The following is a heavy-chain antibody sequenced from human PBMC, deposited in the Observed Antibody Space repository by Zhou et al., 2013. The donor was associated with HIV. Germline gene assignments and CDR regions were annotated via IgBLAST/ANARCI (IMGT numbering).Heavy chain of an antibody. J-gene: IGHJ3*02. CDR2: IVVGSGNT. V-gene: IGHV1-58*02. CDR1: GFTFTSSA. Sequence: QMQLVQSGPEVKKPGTSVKVSCKASGFTFTSSAMQWVRQARGQRLEWIGWIVVGSGNTNYAQKFQERVTITRDMSTSTAYMELSSLRSEDTAVYYCAASPERSWSYYDAFDIWGQGTMVTVSS. CDR3: AASPERSWSYYDAFDI. D-gene: IGHD1-26*01.